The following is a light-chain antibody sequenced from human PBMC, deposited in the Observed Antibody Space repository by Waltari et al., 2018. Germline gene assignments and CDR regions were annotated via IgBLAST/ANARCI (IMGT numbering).Light chain of an antibody. J-gene: IGLJ2*01. Sequence: QSALTQPASVSGSPGQSITISCTGTSSAVGGYNYVSWYQQHPGKAPKLMIFDVNNRPSGVSNRFSGSKSGNTASLTISGLQAGDEADYYCSAYISSSTLELFGGGTRLTVL. CDR2: DVN. V-gene: IGLV2-14*03. CDR1: SSAVGGYNY. CDR3: SAYISSSTLEL.